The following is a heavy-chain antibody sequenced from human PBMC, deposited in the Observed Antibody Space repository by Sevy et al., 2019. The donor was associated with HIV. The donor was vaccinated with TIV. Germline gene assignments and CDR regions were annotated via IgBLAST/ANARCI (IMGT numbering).Heavy chain of an antibody. CDR3: ARGGGRTDWGMDV. CDR1: GGSTSTYY. J-gene: IGHJ6*02. V-gene: IGHV4-59*01. Sequence: SETLSLTCTVSGGSTSTYYWNWIRQPPGKGLEWTGYISDSGFSNDNPSPRSRVTISIDTSKNQFSLRLTSVSAADTAVYYCARGGGRTDWGMDVWGPGTTVTVSS. CDR2: ISDSGFS. D-gene: IGHD1-1*01.